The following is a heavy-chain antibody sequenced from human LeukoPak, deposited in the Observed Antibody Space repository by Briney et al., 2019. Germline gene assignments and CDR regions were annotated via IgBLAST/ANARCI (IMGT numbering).Heavy chain of an antibody. J-gene: IGHJ4*02. Sequence: ASVKVSCKASGGTFSSYAISWVRQAPGQGLEWVGRIIPILGIANYAQKFQGRVTITADKSTSTAYMELSSLRSEDTAVYYCARAPLRFLEWSYDYWGQGTLVTVSS. CDR3: ARAPLRFLEWSYDY. V-gene: IGHV1-69*04. D-gene: IGHD3-3*01. CDR2: IIPILGIA. CDR1: GGTFSSYA.